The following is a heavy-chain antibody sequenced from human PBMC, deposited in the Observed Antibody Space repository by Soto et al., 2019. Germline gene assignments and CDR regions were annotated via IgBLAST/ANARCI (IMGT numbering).Heavy chain of an antibody. Sequence: QVQVVQSGAEVKKPGASVKISCKASGYSFTPYAMHWVRQAPGQRLEWMAWINGGNGNTKYSQKFQDRVTITRDTSANIANMELSSLRSEDSAVYYCARGKGMEENYYYHGMDVWGQGTTVSVSS. D-gene: IGHD1-1*01. J-gene: IGHJ6*02. CDR2: INGGNGNT. CDR3: ARGKGMEENYYYHGMDV. CDR1: GYSFTPYA. V-gene: IGHV1-3*01.